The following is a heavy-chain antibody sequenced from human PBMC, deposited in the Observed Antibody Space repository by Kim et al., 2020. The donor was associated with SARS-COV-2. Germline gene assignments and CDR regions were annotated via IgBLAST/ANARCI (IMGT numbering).Heavy chain of an antibody. V-gene: IGHV4-31*03. CDR1: GGSISSGGYY. CDR3: AREIPGGYSGYGIAS. D-gene: IGHD5-12*01. Sequence: SETLSLTCTVSGGSISSGGYYWSWIRQHPGKGLEWIGYIYYSGSTYYNPSLKSRVTISVDTSKNQFSLKLSSVTAADTAVYYCAREIPGGYSGYGIASWGQGTLVTVSS. J-gene: IGHJ4*02. CDR2: IYYSGST.